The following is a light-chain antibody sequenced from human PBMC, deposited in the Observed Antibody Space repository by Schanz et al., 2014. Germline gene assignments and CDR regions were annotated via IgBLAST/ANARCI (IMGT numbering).Light chain of an antibody. J-gene: IGKJ1*01. CDR3: QQYNSYSWT. CDR2: GAS. V-gene: IGKV3-11*01. CDR1: QSVSSY. Sequence: EIVLTQSPATLSLSPGERATLSCRASQSVSSYLAWYQQKPGQAPRLLIYGASSRATGIPDRFSGSGSGTDFTLTISRLEPDDFATYYCQQYNSYSWTFGQGTKVELK.